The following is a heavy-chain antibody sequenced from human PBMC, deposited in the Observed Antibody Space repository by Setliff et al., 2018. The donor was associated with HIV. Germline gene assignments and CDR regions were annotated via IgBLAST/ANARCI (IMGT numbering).Heavy chain of an antibody. J-gene: IGHJ5*02. CDR3: ARVSRLHPFDP. CDR1: GDSMIPHY. V-gene: IGHV4-4*08. Sequence: SETLSLTCLVSGDSMIPHYWSWIRQPPGKGLEWIAIIHQSGTAHKRPSLKSRVTISIDTSENLFSLKLSGVTAADTAIYYCARVSRLHPFDPWGQGTLVTVSS. D-gene: IGHD2-15*01. CDR2: IHQSGTA.